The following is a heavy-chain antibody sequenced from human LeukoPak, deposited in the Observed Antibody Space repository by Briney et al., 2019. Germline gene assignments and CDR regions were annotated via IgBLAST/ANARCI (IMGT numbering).Heavy chain of an antibody. Sequence: SSETLSLTCTVSGGSISNDDYSWSWIRQPPGKGLEWIGNIYHSGSTYYNPPYYNPSLKSRVVISVDRSRDQFPLKLNSVTAADTAVYYCARVRGVGSNSWYPYYFDYWGQGTLVTVSS. V-gene: IGHV4-30-2*01. J-gene: IGHJ4*02. CDR2: IYHSGSTYYNPP. CDR3: ARVRGVGSNSWYPYYFDY. CDR1: GGSISNDDYS. D-gene: IGHD6-13*01.